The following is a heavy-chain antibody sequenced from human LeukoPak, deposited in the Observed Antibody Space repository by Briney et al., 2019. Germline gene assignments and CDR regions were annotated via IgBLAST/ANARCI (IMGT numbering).Heavy chain of an antibody. D-gene: IGHD3-10*01. CDR1: GGSISSYY. CDR2: IYYSGYT. CDR3: ARTTMVRGTYYMDV. V-gene: IGHV4-59*01. Sequence: SETLSLTCTVSGGSISSYYWSWIRQPLGKGLEWIGCIYYSGYTNYKSSLKSRVTISVDTSKNQFSLKLSSVTAADTAVYYCARTTMVRGTYYMDVWGKGTTVIVSS. J-gene: IGHJ6*03.